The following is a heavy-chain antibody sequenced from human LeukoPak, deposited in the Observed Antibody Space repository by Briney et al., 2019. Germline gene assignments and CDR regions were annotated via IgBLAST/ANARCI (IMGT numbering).Heavy chain of an antibody. D-gene: IGHD6-6*01. J-gene: IGHJ4*02. CDR1: GFTFSSYA. Sequence: GGSLRLSCAASGFTFSSYAMSWVRQAPGKGLEWVSDISGSGGSTYYADSVKGRFTISRDNSKNTLYLQMNSLRAEDTAVYYCAKDRWASSIAHFDYWGQGTLVTVSS. V-gene: IGHV3-23*01. CDR3: AKDRWASSIAHFDY. CDR2: ISGSGGST.